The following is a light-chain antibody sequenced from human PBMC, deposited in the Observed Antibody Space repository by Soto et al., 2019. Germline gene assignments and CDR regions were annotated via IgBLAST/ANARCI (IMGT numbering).Light chain of an antibody. J-gene: IGKJ2*01. V-gene: IGKV1-39*01. CDR1: QSITTY. CDR3: QQGYNTPHT. Sequence: DIQMTQSPSSLSASVGDRVTITCRASQSITTYLNWYQQKPGKDPKLLIYAASSLQSGVPSRFSGSGSGTDFTLTIGSLQPEDFATYYCQQGYNTPHTFGQGTNLEIK. CDR2: AAS.